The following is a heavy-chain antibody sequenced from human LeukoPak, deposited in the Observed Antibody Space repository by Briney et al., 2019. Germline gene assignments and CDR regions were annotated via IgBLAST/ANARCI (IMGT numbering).Heavy chain of an antibody. CDR2: IYPGDSDT. Sequence: GESLKISCQSSGYIFTNYRIGWVRHMPGKGPEWMGIIYPGDSDTRYSPSFEGQVTISADKSINTAYLQWSSLKASDTATYHSGRLGGVGLTTYLDSWGQGTLVTVSA. CDR1: GYIFTNYR. CDR3: GRLGGVGLTTYLDS. D-gene: IGHD1-26*01. V-gene: IGHV5-51*01. J-gene: IGHJ4*02.